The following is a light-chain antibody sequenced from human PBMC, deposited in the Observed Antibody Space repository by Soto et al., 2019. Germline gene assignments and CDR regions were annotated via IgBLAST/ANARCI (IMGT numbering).Light chain of an antibody. CDR2: DTS. CDR3: LQHNSYPYT. Sequence: DVQMTQSPSAMSASVGDRVTITCRASQDISRFVAWFQQKPGRAPERLIYDTSTLQVGVPSRFSGGGSGTEFTPAISGLQHEDSGTYDCLQHNSYPYTFGKGTNLEIK. V-gene: IGKV1-17*03. CDR1: QDISRF. J-gene: IGKJ2*01.